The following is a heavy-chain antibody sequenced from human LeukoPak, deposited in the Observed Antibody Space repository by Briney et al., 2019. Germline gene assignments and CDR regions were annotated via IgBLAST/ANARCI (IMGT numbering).Heavy chain of an antibody. Sequence: GGSLRLSCASSGFTFSDYYMSWIRQAPGKGLEWVSHISGSSTYTNYADSVKGRFTISRDNANNSLYLQMNSLTAEDTAVYYCARDLSDYGDYYDYWGQGTLVTVSS. CDR1: GFTFSDYY. V-gene: IGHV3-11*06. CDR3: ARDLSDYGDYYDY. D-gene: IGHD4-17*01. CDR2: ISGSSTYT. J-gene: IGHJ4*02.